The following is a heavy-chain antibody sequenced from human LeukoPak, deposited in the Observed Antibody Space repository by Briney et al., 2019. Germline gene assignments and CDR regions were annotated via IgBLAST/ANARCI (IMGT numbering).Heavy chain of an antibody. CDR2: ISADYGNT. D-gene: IGHD3-3*01. Sequence: ASVKVSCKASGYTFTNYGITWVRQAPGQGLEWMGWISADYGNTNYAQKFQGRATMTRDTSTSTVYMEMRSLRSDDTAVYYCARFWSGAGFFDYWGQGTLVTVSS. V-gene: IGHV1-18*01. CDR1: GYTFTNYG. J-gene: IGHJ4*02. CDR3: ARFWSGAGFFDY.